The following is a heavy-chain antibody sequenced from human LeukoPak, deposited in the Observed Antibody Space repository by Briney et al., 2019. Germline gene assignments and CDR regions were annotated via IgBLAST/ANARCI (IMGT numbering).Heavy chain of an antibody. J-gene: IGHJ3*02. Sequence: ASVKVSCKASGYTFTGYYMHWVRQAPGQGLEWMGWINPNSGGTNYAQKFQGRVTMTRDTSISTAYMELSRLRSDDTAVYYCARSLRVVVAATRDDAFGIWGQGTMVTVSS. CDR1: GYTFTGYY. CDR3: ARSLRVVVAATRDDAFGI. CDR2: INPNSGGT. D-gene: IGHD2-15*01. V-gene: IGHV1-2*02.